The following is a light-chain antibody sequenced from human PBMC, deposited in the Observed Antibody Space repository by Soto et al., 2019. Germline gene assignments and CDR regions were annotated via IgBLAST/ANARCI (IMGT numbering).Light chain of an antibody. CDR2: AAS. CDR3: LQHNSYPRT. CDR1: QSISNY. Sequence: DIQMTQSPFPLSASVGARVTITCRASQSISNYLNWYQQQPGKAHKLLTYAASSLQSGVPSRFSGSGSGTDFTLTISSLQPEDFATYYCLQHNSYPRTFGQGNKVDIK. V-gene: IGKV1-39*01. J-gene: IGKJ1*01.